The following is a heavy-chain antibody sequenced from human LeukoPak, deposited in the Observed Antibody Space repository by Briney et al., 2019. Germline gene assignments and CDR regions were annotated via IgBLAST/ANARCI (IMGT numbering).Heavy chain of an antibody. D-gene: IGHD2-8*01. V-gene: IGHV4-34*01. CDR3: ARGSMRARFDQ. CDR2: IDHSGRP. J-gene: IGHJ4*02. Sequence: SETLSLTCAVSHGSFSDYYWSWIRQPPGKGLEWIGEIDHSGRPNYKPSLKSRVTISVDTSKNQFSLKLSSVTAADTAFYYCARGSMRARFDQWGQGTLVTVSS. CDR1: HGSFSDYY.